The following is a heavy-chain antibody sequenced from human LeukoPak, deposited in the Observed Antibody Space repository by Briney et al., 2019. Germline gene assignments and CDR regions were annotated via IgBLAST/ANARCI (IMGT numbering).Heavy chain of an antibody. Sequence: GGSLRLSCAASGFTFSSYWMSWVRQAPGKGLEWVANIKQDGSEKYYVDSVKGRFTISRDNAKNSLYLQMNSLRAEGTAVYYCARLQVVDVLRFLEWFNYYYYGMDVWGQGTTVTVSS. D-gene: IGHD3-3*01. V-gene: IGHV3-7*01. CDR1: GFTFSSYW. CDR2: IKQDGSEK. CDR3: ARLQVVDVLRFLEWFNYYYYGMDV. J-gene: IGHJ6*02.